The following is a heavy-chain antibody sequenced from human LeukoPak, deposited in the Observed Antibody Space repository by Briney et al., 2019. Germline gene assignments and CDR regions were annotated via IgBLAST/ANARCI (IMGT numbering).Heavy chain of an antibody. CDR3: ARDYGAAAGLIDY. Sequence: GGSLRLSCAASGFTFSSYSMNWVRQAPGKGLEWVSSISSSSSNIYYADSLKGRFTISRDNAKNSLYLQMNSLRAEDTAVYYCARDYGAAAGLIDYWGQGTLVTVSS. D-gene: IGHD6-13*01. J-gene: IGHJ4*02. CDR2: ISSSSSNI. CDR1: GFTFSSYS. V-gene: IGHV3-21*01.